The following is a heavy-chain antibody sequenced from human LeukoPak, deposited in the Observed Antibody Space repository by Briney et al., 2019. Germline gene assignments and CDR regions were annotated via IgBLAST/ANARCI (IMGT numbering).Heavy chain of an antibody. Sequence: ASVKVSCKASGYTFTSYGTSWVRQAPGQGLEWMGWIGAYNGNTNYAQKLQGRVTMTTDTSTSTAYMELRSLRSDDTAVYYCARDRLPYCSGGSCSLGYWGQGTLVTVSS. CDR1: GYTFTSYG. V-gene: IGHV1-18*01. CDR2: IGAYNGNT. J-gene: IGHJ4*02. CDR3: ARDRLPYCSGGSCSLGY. D-gene: IGHD2-15*01.